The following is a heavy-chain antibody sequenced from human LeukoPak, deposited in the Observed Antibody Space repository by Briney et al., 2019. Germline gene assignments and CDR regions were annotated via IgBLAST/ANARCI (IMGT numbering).Heavy chain of an antibody. CDR1: GGSISSGSYY. CDR3: ARYYYDSSGYDVDAFDI. Sequence: PSETLSLTCTVSGGSISSGSYYWSWIRQPAGKGLEWIGRIYTSGSTNYNPSLKSRVTTSVDTSKNQFSLKLSSVTAADTAVYYCARYYYDSSGYDVDAFDIWGQGTMVTVSS. J-gene: IGHJ3*02. V-gene: IGHV4-61*02. D-gene: IGHD3-22*01. CDR2: IYTSGST.